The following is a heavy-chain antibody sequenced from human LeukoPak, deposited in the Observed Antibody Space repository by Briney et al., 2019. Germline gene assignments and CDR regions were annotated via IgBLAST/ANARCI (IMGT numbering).Heavy chain of an antibody. CDR2: INPNSGAT. CDR3: AREVSSSWFDY. V-gene: IGHV1-2*04. J-gene: IGHJ4*02. Sequence: GASVKVSCKASGYTFTGHYMHWVRQAPGQGLEWMGWINPNSGATKYAEKFQGWVTATRVTSISTAYMEVKRLRSDDTATYYCAREVSSSWFDYWGQGTLVTVSS. D-gene: IGHD6-13*01. CDR1: GYTFTGHY.